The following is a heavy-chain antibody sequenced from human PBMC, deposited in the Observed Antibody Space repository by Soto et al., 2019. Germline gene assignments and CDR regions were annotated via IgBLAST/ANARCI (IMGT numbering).Heavy chain of an antibody. D-gene: IGHD3-16*01. CDR1: GRSMSSNY. CDR2: VFYGGT. J-gene: IGHJ4*02. CDR3: ASYRGALYFES. V-gene: IGHV4-59*01. Sequence: PSETLSLTCSVSGRSMSSNYWIWIRQSPDKGLEWLGYVFYGGTDYNPSLWGRVSMSVGTPQSPFSLKLTSVTVADTAVYYCASYRGALYFESWGQGILVTVSS.